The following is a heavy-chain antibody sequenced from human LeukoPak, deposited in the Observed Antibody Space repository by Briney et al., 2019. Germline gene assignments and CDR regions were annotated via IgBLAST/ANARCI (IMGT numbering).Heavy chain of an antibody. CDR3: ARDRELFRQPQYYFDY. Sequence: PGGSLRLSCAASAFTFSTYSMNWVRQAPGKGLEWVSSISSSSLYIYYADSVKGRFTISRDNSKNTLYLQMNSLRAEDTAVYYCARDRELFRQPQYYFDYWGQGTLVTVSS. V-gene: IGHV3-21*01. J-gene: IGHJ4*02. CDR2: ISSSSLYI. D-gene: IGHD1-26*01. CDR1: AFTFSTYS.